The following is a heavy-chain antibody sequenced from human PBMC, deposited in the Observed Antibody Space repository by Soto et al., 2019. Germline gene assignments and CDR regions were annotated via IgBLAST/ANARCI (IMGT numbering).Heavy chain of an antibody. Sequence: PSETLSLTCTVSGDSINGYYWTWIRQPAGKGLEWIGRIYTSGTTSYSPSLKSRVTMSLDTSKNHFSLRLTSVTAADTAVYYCARDTVGISSPGVYWGRGTLVTVS. CDR2: IYTSGTT. CDR3: ARDTVGISSPGVY. V-gene: IGHV4-4*07. J-gene: IGHJ4*02. D-gene: IGHD4-17*01. CDR1: GDSINGYY.